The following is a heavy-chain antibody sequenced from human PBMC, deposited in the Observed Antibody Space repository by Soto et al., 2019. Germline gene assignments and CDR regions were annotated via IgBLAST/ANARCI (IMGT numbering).Heavy chain of an antibody. CDR1: GYSISNGYY. Sequence: QVHLQESGPGLVKPSETLSLTCTVSGYSISNGYYWGWIRQSPEKGLEWIGTIYHSGTTYYTPSLKSRVIMSIDTSKNQFSLNLNSGTTADTAVYYCVRDRYSYRSEVAKWGQGTLVTVSA. D-gene: IGHD3-16*02. CDR3: VRDRYSYRSEVAK. V-gene: IGHV4-38-2*02. CDR2: IYHSGTT. J-gene: IGHJ4*02.